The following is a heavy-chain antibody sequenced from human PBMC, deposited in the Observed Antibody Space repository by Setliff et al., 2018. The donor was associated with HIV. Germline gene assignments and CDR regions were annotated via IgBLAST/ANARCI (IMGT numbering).Heavy chain of an antibody. Sequence: PSETLSLTCSVSGGSISAYHWSWIRQPPGKGLEWIGYIYQSGSTNYNPSLKSRVTISPATSKNQFSLKLTSVTAADTAVYYCARVPKKLLKGTPRYFDYWGQGTLVTVSS. D-gene: IGHD1-1*01. CDR3: ARVPKKLLKGTPRYFDY. CDR2: IYQSGST. V-gene: IGHV4-59*08. CDR1: GGSISAYH. J-gene: IGHJ4*02.